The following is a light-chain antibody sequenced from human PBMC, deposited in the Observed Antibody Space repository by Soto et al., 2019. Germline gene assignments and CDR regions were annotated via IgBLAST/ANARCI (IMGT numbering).Light chain of an antibody. CDR1: SSDVGANNY. J-gene: IGLJ1*01. CDR2: EVT. Sequence: QSALTQPPSASGSPGQSVTISCTGTSSDVGANNYVSWYQQHPGKAPKPMIYEVTKRPSGVPDRFSGSKSGNTASLTVSGLQAEDEADYYCSSYAGTNRVFGTGTKVTVL. CDR3: SSYAGTNRV. V-gene: IGLV2-8*01.